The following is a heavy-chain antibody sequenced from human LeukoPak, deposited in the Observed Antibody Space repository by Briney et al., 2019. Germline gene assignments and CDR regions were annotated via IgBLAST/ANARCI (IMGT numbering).Heavy chain of an antibody. J-gene: IGHJ3*01. D-gene: IGHD1-1*01. Sequence: GGSLRLSCAASGFTFRNGWLSWVRQAPGKGLEWVGRIKSKIDGETTDYAAPVKGRFTISRDDSKSTLYLQMSSLKTEDTAVYYCTTCGADTGRFDVWGQGTMVSVSS. CDR2: IKSKIDGETT. CDR3: TTCGADTGRFDV. V-gene: IGHV3-15*01. CDR1: GFTFRNGW.